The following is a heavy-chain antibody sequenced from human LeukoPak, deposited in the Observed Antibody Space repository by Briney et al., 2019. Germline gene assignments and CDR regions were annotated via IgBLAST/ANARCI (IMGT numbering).Heavy chain of an antibody. V-gene: IGHV3-15*01. D-gene: IGHD2-2*01. CDR1: GFTFSNAW. CDR3: ARIGSSTWAKPLHFDY. CDR2: IKSKTDGGTT. J-gene: IGHJ4*02. Sequence: GGSLRLSCAASGFTFSNAWMSWVRQAPGKGLEWVGRIKSKTDGGTTDYAAPVKGRFTISRDDSKNTLYLQMNSLRPKDTAVYYCARIGSSTWAKPLHFDYWGQGALVTVSS.